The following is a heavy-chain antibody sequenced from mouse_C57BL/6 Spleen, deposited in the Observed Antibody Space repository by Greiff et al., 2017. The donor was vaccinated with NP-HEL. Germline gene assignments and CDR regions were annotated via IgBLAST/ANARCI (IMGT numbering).Heavy chain of an antibody. CDR2: INPNNGGT. V-gene: IGHV1-26*01. J-gene: IGHJ4*01. D-gene: IGHD1-1*01. CDR1: GYTFTDYY. CDR3: ARRGTGSSPLYYHAMDY. Sequence: VQLQQPGAELVKPGASVKLSCKASGYTFTDYYMNWVKQSHGKSLEWIGDINPNNGGTSYNQKFKGKATLTVDKSSSTAYMELRSLTSEDSAVYYCARRGTGSSPLYYHAMDYWGQGTSVTVSS.